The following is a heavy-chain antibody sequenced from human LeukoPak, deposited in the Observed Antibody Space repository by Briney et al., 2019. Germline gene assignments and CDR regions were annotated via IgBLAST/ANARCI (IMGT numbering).Heavy chain of an antibody. V-gene: IGHV4-34*01. CDR2: INHSGST. Sequence: SETLSLTCAVYGGSFSGYYWSWIRQPPGKGLEWIGEINHSGSTNYNPSLKSRVTISVDTSKNQFSLKLSSVTAADTAVYYCAGFGELWEPNNWFAPGGREPRVPVPS. J-gene: IGHJ5*02. CDR3: AGFGELWEPNNWFAP. D-gene: IGHD3-10*01. CDR1: GGSFSGYY.